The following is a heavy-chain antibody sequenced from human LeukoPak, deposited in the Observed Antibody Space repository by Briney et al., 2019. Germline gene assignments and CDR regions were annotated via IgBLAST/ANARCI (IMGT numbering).Heavy chain of an antibody. Sequence: SETLSLTCTVSGGSISSSSDYWGWIRQPPGKGLEVFGSTYYSASTYNHTTSKSRVPLSVATSKTQFSLKLSSVTAADTAAYFCGRHPGYHESSGPKDYWGQGTLVTVSS. D-gene: IGHD3-22*01. CDR3: GRHPGYHESSGPKDY. J-gene: IGHJ4*02. CDR2: TYYSAST. V-gene: IGHV4-39*01. CDR1: GGSISSSSDY.